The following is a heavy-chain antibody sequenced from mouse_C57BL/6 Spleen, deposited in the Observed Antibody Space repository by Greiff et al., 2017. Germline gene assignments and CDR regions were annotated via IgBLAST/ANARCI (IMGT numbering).Heavy chain of an antibody. CDR3: GRPLSNWFYAMYD. J-gene: IGHJ4*01. V-gene: IGHV10-1*01. CDR2: IRSKSNNYAT. CDR1: GFSFNTYA. Sequence: EVKLVESGGGLVQPKGSLKLSCAASGFSFNTYAMNWVRQAPGKGLEWVARIRSKSNNYATYYAESVKDRFTISSDDSESMLYLQMNNLKTEDAAMYYCGRPLSNWFYAMYDWGQGTSVTVYS. D-gene: IGHD4-1*01.